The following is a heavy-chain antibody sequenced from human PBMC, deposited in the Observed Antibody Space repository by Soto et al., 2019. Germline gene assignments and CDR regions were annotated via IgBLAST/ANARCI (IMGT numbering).Heavy chain of an antibody. V-gene: IGHV4-31*03. Sequence: QVQLQESGPGLVKPSQTLSLTCTVSGGSISSGGYYWSWIRQHPGKGLEWIGYIYYSGSTYYNPSLKSRVTISVDTSKNQFSLKLISVTAADTAVYYRARAHYGPRYYYYGMDVWGQGTTVTVSS. CDR2: IYYSGST. CDR1: GGSISSGGYY. D-gene: IGHD3-10*01. J-gene: IGHJ6*02. CDR3: ARAHYGPRYYYYGMDV.